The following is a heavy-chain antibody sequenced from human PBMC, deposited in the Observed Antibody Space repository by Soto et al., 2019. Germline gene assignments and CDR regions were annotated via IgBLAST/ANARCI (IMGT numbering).Heavy chain of an antibody. V-gene: IGHV3-48*01. CDR1: GFTFSSYS. CDR2: ISSSSSTI. D-gene: IGHD2-15*01. J-gene: IGHJ3*02. Sequence: GGSLRLSCAASGFTFSSYSMNWVRQAPGKGLEWVSYISSSSSTIYYADSVKGRFTISRDNAKNSLYLQMNSLRAEDTAVYYCALVVAAGLDAFDIWGQGTMVTVSS. CDR3: ALVVAAGLDAFDI.